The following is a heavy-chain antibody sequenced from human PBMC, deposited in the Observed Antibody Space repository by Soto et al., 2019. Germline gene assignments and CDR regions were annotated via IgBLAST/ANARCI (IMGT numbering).Heavy chain of an antibody. V-gene: IGHV6-1*01. CDR2: TYYRSKWYN. D-gene: IGHD3-22*01. J-gene: IGHJ3*02. CDR3: ARDRGYYYDSSGYDAFAI. CDR1: GDSVSSNSAA. Sequence: SQTLSLTCAISGDSVSSNSAAWNWIRQSPSRGLEWLGRTYYRSKWYNDYAVSVKSRITINPDTSKNQFSLQLNSVTPEDTAVYYCARDRGYYYDSSGYDAFAIWGSATMRTVSS.